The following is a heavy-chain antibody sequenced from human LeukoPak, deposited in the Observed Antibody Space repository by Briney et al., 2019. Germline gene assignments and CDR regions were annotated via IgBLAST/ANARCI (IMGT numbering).Heavy chain of an antibody. CDR1: GGTFSSYA. CDR3: ARDGPVPRRATIFGVVPGYYYYMDV. CDR2: IIPIFGTA. J-gene: IGHJ6*03. Sequence: ASVKVSCKASGGTFSSYAISWVRQAPGQGLEWMGGIIPIFGTANYAQKFQGRVTITTDESTSTAYMELSSPRSEDTAVYYCARDGPVPRRATIFGVVPGYYYYMDVWGKGTTVTVSS. V-gene: IGHV1-69*05. D-gene: IGHD3-3*01.